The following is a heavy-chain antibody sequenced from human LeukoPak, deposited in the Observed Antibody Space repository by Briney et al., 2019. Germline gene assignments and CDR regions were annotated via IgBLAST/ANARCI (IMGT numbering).Heavy chain of an antibody. CDR1: GGSISSYY. Sequence: PSGTLSLTCTVSGGSISSYYWGWIRQPPGKGLEWIGSIYYRGSTNDNPSLKSRVTISVDTSKNQFSLKLTSVTAADTAVYYCARRGHYYDTSGYYYFDYWGQGTLVTVSS. CDR3: ARRGHYYDTSGYYYFDY. CDR2: IYYRGST. V-gene: IGHV4-39*01. J-gene: IGHJ4*02. D-gene: IGHD3-22*01.